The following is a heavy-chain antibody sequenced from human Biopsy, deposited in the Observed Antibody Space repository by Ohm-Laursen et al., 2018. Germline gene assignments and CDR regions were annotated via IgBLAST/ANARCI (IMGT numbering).Heavy chain of an antibody. CDR2: IWYDGTNE. J-gene: IGHJ2*01. CDR1: GFTFVHYA. V-gene: IGHV3-33*04. Sequence: SLRLSCAASGFTFVHYAMHWVRQAPGKGLEWISLIWYDGTNEDYADSVKGRFTISRDNSKNTLYLQITTLTLEDTAFYYCARGLSSGWYGYFDVWGRGTLVTVSS. D-gene: IGHD6-19*01. CDR3: ARGLSSGWYGYFDV.